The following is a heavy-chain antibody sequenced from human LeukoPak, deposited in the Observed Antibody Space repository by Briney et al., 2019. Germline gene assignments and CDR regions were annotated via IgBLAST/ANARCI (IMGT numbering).Heavy chain of an antibody. CDR3: AKDTLPGYGMDV. CDR2: ISGSGGST. D-gene: IGHD2-21*02. Sequence: GGSLRLSCAASGFTFSSYAMSWVRQAPGKGLEWVSAISGSGGSTYYADSVKGRFTISRDNSRNTLYLQMNSLRAEDTAVYYCAKDTLPGYGMDVWGQGTTVTVSS. V-gene: IGHV3-23*01. CDR1: GFTFSSYA. J-gene: IGHJ6*02.